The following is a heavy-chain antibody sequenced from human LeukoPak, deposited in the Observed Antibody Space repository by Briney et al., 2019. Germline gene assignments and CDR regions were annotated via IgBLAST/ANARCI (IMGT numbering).Heavy chain of an antibody. V-gene: IGHV7-4-1*02. D-gene: IGHD3-10*01. Sequence: ASVKVSCKASGYTFTSFDINWVRQAPGQGLEWMGWINTNTGNPTYAQGFTGRFVFSLDTSVSTAYLQISSLKAEDTAVYYCARETTMDRGVIFWFDPWGQGTLVTVSS. CDR2: INTNTGNP. CDR3: ARETTMDRGVIFWFDP. CDR1: GYTFTSFD. J-gene: IGHJ5*02.